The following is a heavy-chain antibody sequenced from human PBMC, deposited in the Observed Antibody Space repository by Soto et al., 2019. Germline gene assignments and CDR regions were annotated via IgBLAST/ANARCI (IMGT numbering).Heavy chain of an antibody. CDR1: GFIFKDFA. V-gene: IGHV3-23*01. J-gene: IGHJ5*02. Sequence: DVQLFESGGGLVEPGESLRLSCAASGFIFKDFAMSWVRQAPGKGLEWVSTITTSDDITYSADSVRGRFTISRDNSANTLFLQMSSLRGDDTTTYYSTKGDSSRYFDPSTGYSTPDHWGQGTLVTVSS. CDR2: ITTSDDIT. D-gene: IGHD3-3*01. CDR3: TKGDSSRYFDPSTGYSTPDH.